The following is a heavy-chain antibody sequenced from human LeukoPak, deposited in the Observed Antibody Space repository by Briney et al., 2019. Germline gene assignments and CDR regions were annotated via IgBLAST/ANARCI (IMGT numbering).Heavy chain of an antibody. J-gene: IGHJ4*02. CDR1: GFTFSSYA. CDR2: ISGSGGST. CDR3: AKDPCSSTSCPAGDY. D-gene: IGHD2-2*01. V-gene: IGHV3-23*01. Sequence: GGSLRLSCAASGFTFSSYAMSWVRQAPGKGLEWVSAISGSGGSTYYADSVKGRFTISRDNSKNTLYLQMNSLRAEDTAVYYCAKDPCSSTSCPAGDYWGQGTLVTVSS.